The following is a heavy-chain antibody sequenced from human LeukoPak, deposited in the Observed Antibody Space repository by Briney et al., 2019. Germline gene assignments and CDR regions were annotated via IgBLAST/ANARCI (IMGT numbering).Heavy chain of an antibody. CDR3: TRDLTQYYDVWSGSHGFDL. D-gene: IGHD3-3*01. Sequence: SQTLSLTCTVSGGSISSGSYHWSWIRQPAGKGLEWIGRIYSSGTTNYNPSFKSRATISEDTSKNQFSLKLTSVTAADTAVYYCTRDLTQYYDVWSGSHGFDLWGQGTMVIVSS. V-gene: IGHV4-61*02. CDR1: GGSISSGSYH. CDR2: IYSSGTT. J-gene: IGHJ3*01.